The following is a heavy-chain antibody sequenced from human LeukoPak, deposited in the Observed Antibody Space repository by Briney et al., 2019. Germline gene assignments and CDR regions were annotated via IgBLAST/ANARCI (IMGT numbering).Heavy chain of an antibody. CDR2: IHHDGSNK. Sequence: GGSLRLSCAASGFTFSSYGMHWVRQAPGKGLDWVAFIHHDGSNKYYADSVRGRFTISRDNSKNTLYLQMNSLRAEDTAVYYCARVLGGSGSYSYFDYWGQGTLVTVSS. CDR1: GFTFSSYG. V-gene: IGHV3-30*02. D-gene: IGHD3-10*01. CDR3: ARVLGGSGSYSYFDY. J-gene: IGHJ4*02.